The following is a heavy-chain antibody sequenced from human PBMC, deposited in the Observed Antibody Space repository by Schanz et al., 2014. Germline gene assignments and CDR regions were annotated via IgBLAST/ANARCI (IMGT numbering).Heavy chain of an antibody. D-gene: IGHD3-22*01. V-gene: IGHV3-23*04. CDR1: GLNFDYYG. Sequence: VQLVESGGGVVQPGRSLRLSCATSGLNFDYYGMSWVRQAPGKGLEWVSRMIGSGSSVFYADSVKGRFTISRDNLKNTVYLQMNSLRAGDTAVYYCAKDGRLPYYGTGSDFDYWGQGTLVAVSS. J-gene: IGHJ4*02. CDR2: MIGSGSSV. CDR3: AKDGRLPYYGTGSDFDY.